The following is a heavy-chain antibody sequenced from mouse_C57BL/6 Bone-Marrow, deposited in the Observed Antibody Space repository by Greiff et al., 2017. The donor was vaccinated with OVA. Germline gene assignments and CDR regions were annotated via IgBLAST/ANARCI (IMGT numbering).Heavy chain of an antibody. CDR2: ISYDGSN. V-gene: IGHV3-6*01. CDR3: ARDSIYYFDY. CDR1: GYSITSGYY. D-gene: IGHD2-10*02. J-gene: IGHJ2*01. Sequence: ESGPGLVKPSQSLSLTCSVTGYSITSGYYWNWIRQFPGNKLEWMGYISYDGSNNYNPSLKNRISITRDTSKNQFFLKLNSVTTEDTATYYCARDSIYYFDYWGQGTTLTVSS.